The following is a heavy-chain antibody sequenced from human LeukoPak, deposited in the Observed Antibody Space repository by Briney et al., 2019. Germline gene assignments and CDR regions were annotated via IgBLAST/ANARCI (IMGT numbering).Heavy chain of an antibody. CDR3: ARVAYGYLDY. CDR2: IYHSGST. CDR1: GGYVSSGGYS. J-gene: IGHJ4*02. V-gene: IGHV4-30-2*01. D-gene: IGHD3-10*01. Sequence: NPSETLFLTCAVSGGYVSSGGYSWSWIRQPPGKGLEWIGYIYHSGSTYYNPSLKSRVTISVDRSKNQFSLKLSSVTAADTAVYYCARVAYGYLDYWGQGTLVTVSS.